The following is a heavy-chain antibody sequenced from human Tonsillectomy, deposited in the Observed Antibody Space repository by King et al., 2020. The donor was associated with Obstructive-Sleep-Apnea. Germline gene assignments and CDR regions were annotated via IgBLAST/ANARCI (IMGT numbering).Heavy chain of an antibody. D-gene: IGHD3-16*02. J-gene: IGHJ6*02. V-gene: IGHV3-74*01. CDR2: INSDGSST. CDR3: AKTPYRYYGLDV. CDR1: GFTFSCYW. Sequence: VQLVESGGGLVQPGGSLRLSCAASGFTFSCYWMFWVRQTPGKGLVWVSRINSDGSSTSHADSVKGRFTISRDNAKNTLYLQMNSLRAEDTAVYYCAKTPYRYYGLDVWGQGTTVTVSS.